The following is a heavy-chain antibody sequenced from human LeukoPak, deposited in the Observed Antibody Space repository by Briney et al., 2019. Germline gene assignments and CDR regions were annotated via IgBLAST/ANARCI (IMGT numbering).Heavy chain of an antibody. J-gene: IGHJ4*02. Sequence: SEILSLTCTVSGGSISSYYWSWIRQPPGKGLEWIGYIYYSGSTNYNPSLKSRVTISVDTSKNQFSLKLSSVTAADTAVYYCARGDIVATSIDYWGQGTLVTVSS. V-gene: IGHV4-59*01. CDR3: ARGDIVATSIDY. D-gene: IGHD5-12*01. CDR1: GGSISSYY. CDR2: IYYSGST.